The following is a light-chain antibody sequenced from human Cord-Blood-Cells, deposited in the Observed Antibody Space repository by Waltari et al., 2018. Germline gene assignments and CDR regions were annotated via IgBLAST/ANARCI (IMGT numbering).Light chain of an antibody. V-gene: IGKV4-1*01. J-gene: IGKJ2*03. CDR2: WAS. Sequence: DIVMTQSPDSLAVSLGERATINCKSSQSVLYSSNNQNYLAWYQQKPGQPPKLLIYWASTRESGVPDRFRVSGSGTDFTLTFSGLQAEDVAVYYCQQYDSTPYSFGQWTKLDIK. CDR3: QQYDSTPYS. CDR1: QSVLYSSNNQNY.